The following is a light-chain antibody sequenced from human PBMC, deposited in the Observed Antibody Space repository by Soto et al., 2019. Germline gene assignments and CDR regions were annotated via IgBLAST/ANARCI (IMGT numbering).Light chain of an antibody. CDR3: QQSLTIPYT. CDR2: AAS. CDR1: QTISTH. Sequence: DIRMTQSPSSLSASVRDRVTITCRASQTISTHLNWYQQKPGKAPKLLIYAASTLQSGVPSRLSGSGSGTDFPLTINSLQPEDFATYYCQQSLTIPYTFGQGTKLEIK. J-gene: IGKJ2*01. V-gene: IGKV1-39*01.